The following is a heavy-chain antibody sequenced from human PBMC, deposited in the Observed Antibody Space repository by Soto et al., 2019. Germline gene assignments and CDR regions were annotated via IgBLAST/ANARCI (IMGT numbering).Heavy chain of an antibody. CDR1: GFTFSSYA. CDR2: ISYDGRNK. V-gene: IGHV3-30*04. Sequence: PGGSLRLSCAASGFTFSSYAMHWVRQAPGKGLEWVAVISYDGRNKYYADSVKGRFTISRDNSKNTLYLKMNSLRAEDTAVYYCARDFFYITDYFDYWGQGTLVTVSS. CDR3: ARDFFYITDYFDY. D-gene: IGHD3-3*01. J-gene: IGHJ4*02.